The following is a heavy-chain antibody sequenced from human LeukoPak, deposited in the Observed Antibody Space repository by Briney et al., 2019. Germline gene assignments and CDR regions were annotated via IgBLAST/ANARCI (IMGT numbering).Heavy chain of an antibody. Sequence: SETLSLTCTVSGGSISSGGYYWSWIRQHPGTGLEWIGYIYYSGSTYYNPSLKSRVTISVDTSKNQFSLKLSSVTAADTAVYYCARDSSGYDTYIDYWGQGTLVTVSS. CDR1: GGSISSGGYY. D-gene: IGHD5-12*01. CDR2: IYYSGST. J-gene: IGHJ4*02. V-gene: IGHV4-31*03. CDR3: ARDSSGYDTYIDY.